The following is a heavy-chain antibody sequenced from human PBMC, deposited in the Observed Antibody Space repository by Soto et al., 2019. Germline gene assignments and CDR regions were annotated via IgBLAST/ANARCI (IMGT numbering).Heavy chain of an antibody. CDR2: ISAYNGNT. J-gene: IGHJ5*02. CDR3: ARARGRGITGTTNWFDP. CDR1: GYTFTSYG. D-gene: IGHD1-7*01. V-gene: IGHV1-18*04. Sequence: ASVKVSCKASGYTFTSYGISWVRQAPGQGLEWMGWISAYNGNTNYAQKLQGRVTMTTDTSTSTAYMELRSLRSDDTAVYYCARARGRGITGTTNWFDPWGQGTLVTVSS.